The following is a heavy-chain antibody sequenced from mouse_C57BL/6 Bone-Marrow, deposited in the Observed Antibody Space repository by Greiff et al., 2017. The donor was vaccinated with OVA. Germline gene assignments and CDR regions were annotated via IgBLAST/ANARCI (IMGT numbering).Heavy chain of an antibody. Sequence: EVQLVESGPELVKPGASVKMSCKASGYTFTDYNMHWVKQSHGKSLEWIGYINPNNGGTSYNQKFKGKATLTVNKSSSTAYMELRSLTSEDSAVYYCARIYYDYDEVLGFAYWGQGTLVTVSA. J-gene: IGHJ3*01. V-gene: IGHV1-22*01. CDR3: ARIYYDYDEVLGFAY. CDR2: INPNNGGT. CDR1: GYTFTDYN. D-gene: IGHD2-4*01.